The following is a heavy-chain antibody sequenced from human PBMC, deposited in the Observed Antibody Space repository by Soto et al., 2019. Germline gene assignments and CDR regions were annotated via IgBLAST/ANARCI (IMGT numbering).Heavy chain of an antibody. CDR2: INHSGST. J-gene: IGHJ5*02. Sequence: SETLSLTCAVYGGSFSGYYWSWIRQPPGKGLEWIGEINHSGSTNYNPSLKSRVTISVDTSKNQFSLKLSSVTAADTAVYYCARRRIAAAGNNWFDPWGQGTLVTVSS. CDR3: ARRRIAAAGNNWFDP. D-gene: IGHD6-13*01. CDR1: GGSFSGYY. V-gene: IGHV4-34*01.